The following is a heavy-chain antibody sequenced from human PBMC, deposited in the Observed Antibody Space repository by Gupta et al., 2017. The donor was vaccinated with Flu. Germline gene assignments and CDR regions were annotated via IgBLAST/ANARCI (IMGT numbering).Heavy chain of an antibody. Sequence: QLQLQESGPGLVRTSETLSLTCSVSGDSTTHGTLYRAWIRQPPGKGLEWIGSIHYSRSTSYAPALDGRVTMSVDTSKNQFSLKLRSVTAADTAVYFCARPLKYFYYMHVWGKGTTVTVSS. CDR1: GDSTTHGTLY. CDR2: IHYSRST. J-gene: IGHJ6*03. V-gene: IGHV4-39*01. CDR3: ARPLKYFYYMHV.